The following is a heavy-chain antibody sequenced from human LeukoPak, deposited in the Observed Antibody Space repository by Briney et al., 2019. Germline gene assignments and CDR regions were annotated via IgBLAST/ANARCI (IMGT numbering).Heavy chain of an antibody. V-gene: IGHV3-74*01. J-gene: IGHJ4*02. CDR3: ARAGNYYFEY. D-gene: IGHD3-10*01. Sequence: PGGSLRLSCAASGFTFRTYWMHWVRHTPGQGLVWVSRINSDGSTTNYADSVKGRFTVSRDNAQSTLYLQMSSLRAEDTAVYYCARAGNYYFEYWGQGALVTVSS. CDR2: INSDGSTT. CDR1: GFTFRTYW.